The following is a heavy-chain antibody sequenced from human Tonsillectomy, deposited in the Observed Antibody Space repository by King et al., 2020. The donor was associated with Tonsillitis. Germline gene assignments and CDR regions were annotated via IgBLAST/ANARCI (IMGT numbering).Heavy chain of an antibody. CDR3: DG. D-gene: IGHD3-10*02. CDR2: IYPVDSDT. Sequence: EWQLVQSGAEVKKPGESLKISCQVSTYGFINYWIAWVRQMPGKGLEWMGIIYPVDSDTRYRPSFQGQVTISADKSISTAMLFCSRLDSRGSTRYYMDGWGKGTSVSVSS. J-gene: IGHJ6*03. V-gene: IGHV5-51*03. CDR1: TYGFINYW.